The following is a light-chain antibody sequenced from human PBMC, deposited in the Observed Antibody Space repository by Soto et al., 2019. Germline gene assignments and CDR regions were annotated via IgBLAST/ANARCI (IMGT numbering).Light chain of an antibody. J-gene: IGKJ1*01. Sequence: EIVMTQSPATLSVSPGERVTLSCRASQSVSSDVAWYQQKPGQSPRLLIFRASTRATGIPPRFSGSGSGTEFTLTISSLRSEDFANYYCQQYHHRHPSWTFGPGTKVEIK. CDR1: QSVSSD. V-gene: IGKV3-15*01. CDR2: RAS. CDR3: QQYHHRHPSWT.